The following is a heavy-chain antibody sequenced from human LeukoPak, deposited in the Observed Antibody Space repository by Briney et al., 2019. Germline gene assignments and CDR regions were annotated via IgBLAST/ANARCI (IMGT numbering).Heavy chain of an antibody. J-gene: IGHJ5*02. CDR2: IYYSGST. V-gene: IGHV4-59*01. Sequence: SETLSLTCTGPAVSISSYHWSWIRQPPGKGLEWIGYIYYSGSTNYNPSLKSRVTISVDTSKNQFSLKLSSVTAADTAVYYCARSLRYYDILTGYSPGGWFDPWGQGTLVTVSS. CDR1: AVSISSYH. D-gene: IGHD3-9*01. CDR3: ARSLRYYDILTGYSPGGWFDP.